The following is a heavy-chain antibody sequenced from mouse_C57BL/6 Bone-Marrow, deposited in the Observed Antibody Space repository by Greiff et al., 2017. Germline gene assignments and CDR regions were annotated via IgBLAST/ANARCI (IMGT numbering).Heavy chain of an antibody. CDR1: GFTFSDYG. CDR2: ISNLAYSI. CDR3: ARLYGSRFAY. V-gene: IGHV5-15*01. J-gene: IGHJ3*01. D-gene: IGHD1-1*01. Sequence: EMKLMESGGGLVQPGGSLKLSCAASGFTFSDYGMAWVRQAPRRGPEWVAFISNLAYSIYYADTVTGRFTISRENAKNTLYLEMSSLRSEDTAMYYCARLYGSRFAYWGQGTLVTVSA.